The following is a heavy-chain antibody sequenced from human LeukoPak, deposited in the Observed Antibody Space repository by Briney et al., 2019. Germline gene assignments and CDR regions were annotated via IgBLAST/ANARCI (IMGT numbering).Heavy chain of an antibody. Sequence: SETVSLTCTVSGVPFSSTNSYWGWIRQSPATGVGGIGNIYSIGSTYYNPTLKTRSTISIDTSENQCCLKVTSVPAADTAVYYCARKREGATTGIDYWGQGTLVTVSS. CDR2: IYSIGST. CDR3: ARKREGATTGIDY. V-gene: IGHV4-39*07. J-gene: IGHJ4*02. CDR1: GVPFSSTNSY. D-gene: IGHD1-26*01.